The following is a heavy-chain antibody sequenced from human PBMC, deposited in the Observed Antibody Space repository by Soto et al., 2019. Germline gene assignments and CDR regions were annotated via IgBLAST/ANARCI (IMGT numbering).Heavy chain of an antibody. CDR3: AKVGSERYSGQHSDY. Sequence: EVQLLESGGGLVQPGGSLRLSCAASGFTFSNYARNWVRQAPGKGLEWVSTISSSSGSTYYADSVKGRFTISRDNSKNFLYLQMNSLRGDDTAVYYCAKVGSERYSGQHSDYWGQGTLVTISS. V-gene: IGHV3-23*01. J-gene: IGHJ4*02. CDR1: GFTFSNYA. D-gene: IGHD5-12*01. CDR2: ISSSSGST.